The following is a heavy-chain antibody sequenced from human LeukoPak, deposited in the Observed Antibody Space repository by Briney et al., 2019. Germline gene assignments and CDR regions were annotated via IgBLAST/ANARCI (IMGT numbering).Heavy chain of an antibody. CDR3: AREIFWSGYYSNLHFDY. D-gene: IGHD3-3*01. V-gene: IGHV3-48*04. Sequence: GGSLRLSCAASGFTFSSYSMNWVRQAPGEGLEWVSYISSSSSTIYYADSVKGRFTISRDNAKNSLYLQMNSLRAEDTAVYYCAREIFWSGYYSNLHFDYWGQGTLVTVSS. CDR1: GFTFSSYS. CDR2: ISSSSSTI. J-gene: IGHJ4*02.